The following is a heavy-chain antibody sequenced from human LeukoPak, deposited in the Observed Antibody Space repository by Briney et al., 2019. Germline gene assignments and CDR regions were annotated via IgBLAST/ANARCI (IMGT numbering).Heavy chain of an antibody. Sequence: GGSLRLSCAASGFSFSGYGMKWVRPAPGKGLERLSYIRSSDSTTYYADSVKGRFTISRDNAKNSLYLQMDSLRVEDTAVYYCAKRADSSAHSFDYWGQGTLVTVSS. CDR3: AKRADSSAHSFDY. V-gene: IGHV3-48*04. J-gene: IGHJ4*02. CDR1: GFSFSGYG. CDR2: IRSSDSTT. D-gene: IGHD3-22*01.